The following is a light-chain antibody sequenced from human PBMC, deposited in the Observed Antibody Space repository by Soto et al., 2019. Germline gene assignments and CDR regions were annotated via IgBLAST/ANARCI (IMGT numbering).Light chain of an antibody. CDR3: QQYGSSPIT. Sequence: EIVMTQSPATLSVSPGETATLSCRASQSVAGNLAWYQQKPGQAPRLVIYDIFTRATGIPDRFSGSGSGTDFTLTISRLEPEDFAVYYCQQYGSSPITFGQGTRLEIK. CDR2: DIF. V-gene: IGKV3-20*01. CDR1: QSVAGN. J-gene: IGKJ5*01.